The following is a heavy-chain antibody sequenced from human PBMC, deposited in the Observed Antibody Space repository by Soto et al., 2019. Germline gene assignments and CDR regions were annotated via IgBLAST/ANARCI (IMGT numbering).Heavy chain of an antibody. CDR1: GGTFNTYA. J-gene: IGHJ4*02. Sequence: QVQLVQSGAEMKKPGSSVKVSCQSSGGTFNTYAMNWVRQAPGQGPEWMGDISPTVGAANYAPKFQGRVTITADESTGTSYMQLSSLTSEDTALYFCAREVQVHTPAFVYWGQGTLVTVSS. D-gene: IGHD3-10*01. CDR2: ISPTVGAA. V-gene: IGHV1-69*19. CDR3: AREVQVHTPAFVY.